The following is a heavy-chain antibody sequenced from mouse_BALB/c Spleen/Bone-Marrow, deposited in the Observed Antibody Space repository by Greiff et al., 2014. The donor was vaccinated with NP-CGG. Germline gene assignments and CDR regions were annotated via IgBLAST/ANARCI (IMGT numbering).Heavy chain of an antibody. Sequence: QVQLQQSGAELARPGASVKLSCKASGYTFTGYWMQWVKQRPGQGLEWIGIIYPGDGDTRYTQKFKGKATLTADKLSSTAYMQLRNLASEDSAVYYCERVFSDSPSANWAQGTTLKVPS. CDR3: ERVFSDSPSAN. J-gene: IGHJ2*01. D-gene: IGHD6-1*01. CDR1: GYTFTGYW. V-gene: IGHV1-87*01. CDR2: IYPGDGDT.